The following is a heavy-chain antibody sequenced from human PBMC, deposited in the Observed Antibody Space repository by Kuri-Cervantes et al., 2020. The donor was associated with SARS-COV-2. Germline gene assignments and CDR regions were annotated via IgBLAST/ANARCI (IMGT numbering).Heavy chain of an antibody. CDR3: ARDNYYGSGSYYSSGAFDI. CDR2: ISYDGSNK. J-gene: IGHJ3*02. D-gene: IGHD3-10*01. Sequence: GESLKISCAVSGFTFSSYWMSWVRQAPGKGLEWVAVISYDGSNKYYADSVKGRFTISRDNSKNTLYLQMNSLRAEDTAVYYCARDNYYGSGSYYSSGAFDIWGQGTMVTVSS. V-gene: IGHV3-30-3*01. CDR1: GFTFSSYW.